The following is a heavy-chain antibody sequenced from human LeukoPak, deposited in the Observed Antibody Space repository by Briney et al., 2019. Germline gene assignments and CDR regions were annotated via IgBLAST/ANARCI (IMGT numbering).Heavy chain of an antibody. CDR3: ARDVAPGTASRDDAFDI. J-gene: IGHJ3*02. Sequence: ASVKVSCKASGYTFTSYGINWVRQAPGQGLEWMGWISPYNGNTNYAQNLQGRVTMTTDTSTRTAYMEVRGLGSDDTAVYYCARDVAPGTASRDDAFDIWGQGTMVTVSS. V-gene: IGHV1-18*01. CDR2: ISPYNGNT. CDR1: GYTFTSYG. D-gene: IGHD3-10*01.